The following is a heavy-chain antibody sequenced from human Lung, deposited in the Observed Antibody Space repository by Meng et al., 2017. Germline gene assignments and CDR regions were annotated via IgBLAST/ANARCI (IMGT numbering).Heavy chain of an antibody. CDR2: NNPSGGN. J-gene: IGHJ4*02. Sequence: QWGAGTLKPLGTPSPTCVVSGWSLRCYYWGLNPPPPGEGLGLVWENNPSGGNNYNPSLRSRATLSVDTSQNHLSLKLSFVTAADSAVYYCARGPTKMAQEFYYWGQGTLVTVSS. V-gene: IGHV4-34*01. CDR3: ARGPTKMAQEFYY. CDR1: GWSLRCYY. D-gene: IGHD5-24*01.